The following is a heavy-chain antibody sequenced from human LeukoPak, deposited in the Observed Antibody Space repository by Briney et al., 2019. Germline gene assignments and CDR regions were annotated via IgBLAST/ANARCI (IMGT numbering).Heavy chain of an antibody. V-gene: IGHV3-7*03. J-gene: IGHJ1*01. Sequence: GGSLRLSCAASGFTFSSYWMSWVRQAPGKGLEWMANIKQDGSEKYYVDSVKGRFTISRDNAKNSLYLQMNSLRAEDTAVYYCARGIDILTGYYKLAEYFQHWGQGTLVTVSS. D-gene: IGHD3-9*01. CDR1: GFTFSSYW. CDR2: IKQDGSEK. CDR3: ARGIDILTGYYKLAEYFQH.